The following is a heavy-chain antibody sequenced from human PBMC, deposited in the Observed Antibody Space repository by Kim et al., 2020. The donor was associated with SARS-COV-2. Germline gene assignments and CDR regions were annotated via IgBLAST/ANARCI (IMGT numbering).Heavy chain of an antibody. J-gene: IGHJ3*02. CDR2: ITKSSTTI. CDR3: VRDRMVGAFDT. CDR1: GFTFSAYD. V-gene: IGHV3-48*02. Sequence: GGSLRLSCATSGFTFSAYDMNWVRQAPGKGLEWLSFITKSSTTIYYADSVKGRFTTSRDNAKNSLHLQMNSLKDEDTAVYHCVRDRMVGAFDTWGQGTLVTVSS. D-gene: IGHD1-26*01.